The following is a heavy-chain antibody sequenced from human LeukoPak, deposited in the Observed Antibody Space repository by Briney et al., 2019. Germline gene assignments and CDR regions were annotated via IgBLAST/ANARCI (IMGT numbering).Heavy chain of an antibody. D-gene: IGHD5-18*01. CDR1: GFAFNNYG. V-gene: IGHV3-30*03. CDR2: ISYDGSNK. Sequence: GGSLRLSCAASGFAFNNYGMSWVRQAPGKGLEWVAVISYDGSNKYYADSVKGRFTISRDNSKNTLYLQMNSLRAEDTAVYYCARVQGRYSYGSGFDSWGQGTLVTVSS. CDR3: ARVQGRYSYGSGFDS. J-gene: IGHJ4*02.